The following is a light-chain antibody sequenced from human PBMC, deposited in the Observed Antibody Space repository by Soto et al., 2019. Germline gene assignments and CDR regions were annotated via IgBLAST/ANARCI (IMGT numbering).Light chain of an antibody. CDR1: QSVSSN. V-gene: IGKV3-15*01. CDR3: QQYDSYSVRT. CDR2: GAS. J-gene: IGKJ1*01. Sequence: EIVMTQSPATLSVSPGERATLSCRASQSVSSNLAWYQQKPGQAPRLLIYGASTRATGIPARFSGSGSGTEFTLTISSLQPDDFATYYCQQYDSYSVRTFGQGTKVEI.